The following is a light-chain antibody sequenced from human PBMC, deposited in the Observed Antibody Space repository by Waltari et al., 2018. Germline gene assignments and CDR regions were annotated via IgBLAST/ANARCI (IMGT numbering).Light chain of an antibody. CDR2: DVS. J-gene: IGKJ4*01. Sequence: EIVLTQSPGALSLSPGERVTLSCRASQSIDSNYLAWYQQRHGQAPRLLIYDVSTRATGIPDRFSGDGSGTDFTLTINKVEPEDFAVYSCQQYGSSPPVTFGGGTKVEIK. V-gene: IGKV3-20*01. CDR1: QSIDSNY. CDR3: QQYGSSPPVT.